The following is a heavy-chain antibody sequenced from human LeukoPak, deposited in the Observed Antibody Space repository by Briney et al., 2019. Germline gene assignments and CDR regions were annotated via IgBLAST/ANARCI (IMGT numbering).Heavy chain of an antibody. CDR2: ISGSGGST. D-gene: IGHD3-22*01. CDR3: AKDVGEGKDEEVHYDSSGYYFVY. Sequence: PGGSLRLSCAASGFTFSSYAMSWVRQAPGKGLEWVSAISGSGGSTYYADSVKGRFTISRDNSKNTLYLQMNSLRAEDTAVYYCAKDVGEGKDEEVHYDSSGYYFVYWGQGALVTVSS. V-gene: IGHV3-23*01. J-gene: IGHJ4*02. CDR1: GFTFSSYA.